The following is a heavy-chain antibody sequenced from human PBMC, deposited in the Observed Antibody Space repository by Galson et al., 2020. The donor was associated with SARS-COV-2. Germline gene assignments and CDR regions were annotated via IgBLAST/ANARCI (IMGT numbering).Heavy chain of an antibody. CDR2: IYYSGST. Sequence: ETSETLSLTCTVSGGSISSYYWSWIRQPPGKGLEWIGYIYYSGSTNYNPSLKSRVTISVDTSKNQFSLKLSSVTAADTAVYYCARQGYNYDFWSGYQNWFDPWGQGTLVTVSS. CDR3: ARQGYNYDFWSGYQNWFDP. CDR1: GGSISSYY. V-gene: IGHV4-59*08. D-gene: IGHD3-3*01. J-gene: IGHJ5*02.